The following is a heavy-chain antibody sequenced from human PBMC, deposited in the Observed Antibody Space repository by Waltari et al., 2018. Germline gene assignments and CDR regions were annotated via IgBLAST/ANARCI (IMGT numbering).Heavy chain of an antibody. V-gene: IGHV4-4*02. CDR1: GGSISSSNW. Sequence: QVQLQESGPGLVKPSGTLSLTCAVSGGSISSSNWWSWVRQPPGKGLEWIGEIYHSGSTNYNPSLKSRATISVDKSKNQFSLKLSSVTAADTAVYYCAGRYSGYDITDYWGQGTLVTVSS. CDR3: AGRYSGYDITDY. J-gene: IGHJ4*02. D-gene: IGHD5-12*01. CDR2: IYHSGST.